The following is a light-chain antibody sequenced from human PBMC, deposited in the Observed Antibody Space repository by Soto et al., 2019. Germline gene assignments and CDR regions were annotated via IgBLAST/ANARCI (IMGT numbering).Light chain of an antibody. CDR2: GAS. Sequence: EIVVTQSPATLSVSQGERASRSCRASQSVSSNLAWYQQKPGQAPRLLIHGASSRATGIPDRFSGSGSGTDFTLTISSLQPEDFATYYCQQSYSTPVNFGQGTRLEI. CDR3: QQSYSTPVN. V-gene: IGKV3D-15*01. J-gene: IGKJ5*01. CDR1: QSVSSN.